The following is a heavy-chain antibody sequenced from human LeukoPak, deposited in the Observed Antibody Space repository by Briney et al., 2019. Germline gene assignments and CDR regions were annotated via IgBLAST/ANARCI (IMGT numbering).Heavy chain of an antibody. Sequence: GGSLRLSCEASGFTFSSYWMRWVRQAPGKGLEWVANIKQDGSDKYYVDSVKGRFTISRDNANNSLYLQMNSPRAEDTAVYYCARDHGTSGWYGHYFDYWGQGILVTVSS. V-gene: IGHV3-7*01. CDR2: IKQDGSDK. CDR3: ARDHGTSGWYGHYFDY. J-gene: IGHJ4*02. CDR1: GFTFSSYW. D-gene: IGHD6-19*01.